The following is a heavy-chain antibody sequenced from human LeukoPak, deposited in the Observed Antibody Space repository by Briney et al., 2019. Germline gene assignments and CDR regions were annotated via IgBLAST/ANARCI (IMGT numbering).Heavy chain of an antibody. J-gene: IGHJ3*02. Sequence: GASAKVSCKASGYTFTGYYMYWVRQAPGQGLEWMGWINPKSGGTNYAQKFQGRVTMTRDTSISTAYMELSRLRSDDTAVYYCARDFLHVYHYDSSGYVRGAFDIWGQGTKVTVSS. D-gene: IGHD3-22*01. CDR1: GYTFTGYY. CDR3: ARDFLHVYHYDSSGYVRGAFDI. V-gene: IGHV1-2*02. CDR2: INPKSGGT.